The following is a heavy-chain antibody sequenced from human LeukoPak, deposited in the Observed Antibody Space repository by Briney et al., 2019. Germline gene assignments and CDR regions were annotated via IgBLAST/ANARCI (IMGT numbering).Heavy chain of an antibody. CDR3: AKQKLDSGSGHYYFDY. CDR2: IHYSGTT. V-gene: IGHV4-59*01. D-gene: IGHD2-15*01. J-gene: IGHJ4*02. CDR1: RGSISGCY. Sequence: SETLSLTCTGSRGSISGCYWSWLRQPPGKGLEWVGYIHYSGTTRYNPSLESRTSISVDMSKNQFSLRLSSVTAADTATYYCAKQKLDSGSGHYYFDYWGQGTLVTVSS.